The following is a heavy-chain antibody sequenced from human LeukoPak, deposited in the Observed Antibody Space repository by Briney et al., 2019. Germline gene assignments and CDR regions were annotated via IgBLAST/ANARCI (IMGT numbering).Heavy chain of an antibody. CDR3: ARVGYGDYSWFDP. V-gene: IGHV4-34*01. CDR1: GGSFSGYY. CDR2: INHSGST. D-gene: IGHD4-17*01. Sequence: PSETLSLICAVYGGSFSGYYWSWIRQPPGKGLEWIGEINHSGSTNYNPSLKSRVTISVDTSKNQFSLKLSSVTAADTAVYYCARVGYGDYSWFDPWGQGTLVAVSS. J-gene: IGHJ5*02.